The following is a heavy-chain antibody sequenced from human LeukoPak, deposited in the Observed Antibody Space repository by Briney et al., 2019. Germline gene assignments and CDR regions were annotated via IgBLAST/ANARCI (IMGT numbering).Heavy chain of an antibody. V-gene: IGHV3-30*04. CDR1: GFTFSSYA. Sequence: GGSLRLSCAASGFTFSSYAMHWVRQAPGKGLEWVAVISYDGSNKYYADSVKGRFTISRDNSKNTLYLQMNSLRAEDTAVYYCARDLVVIPAAILYYFDYWGQGTLVTVSS. CDR2: ISYDGSNK. CDR3: ARDLVVIPAAILYYFDY. J-gene: IGHJ4*02. D-gene: IGHD2-2*01.